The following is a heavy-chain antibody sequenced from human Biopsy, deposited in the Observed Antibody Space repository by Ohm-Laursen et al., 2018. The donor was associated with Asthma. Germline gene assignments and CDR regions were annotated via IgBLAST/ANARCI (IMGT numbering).Heavy chain of an antibody. Sequence: GTLSLTCAVSGDSISSNSWWTWVRQSPGRGLEWIGEIYYSGSTNYHPSLKGRVTISVAKSKNQFSLRLTSVTAADTAVYYCAREVVRASNWFDPWGQGILVTVSS. J-gene: IGHJ5*02. D-gene: IGHD3-10*01. V-gene: IGHV4-4*02. CDR2: IYYSGST. CDR3: AREVVRASNWFDP. CDR1: GDSISSNSW.